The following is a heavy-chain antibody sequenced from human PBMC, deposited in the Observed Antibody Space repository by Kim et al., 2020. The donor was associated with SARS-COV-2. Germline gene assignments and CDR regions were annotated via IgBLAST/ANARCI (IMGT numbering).Heavy chain of an antibody. CDR3: ACGYDYNY. J-gene: IGHJ4*02. D-gene: IGHD5-12*01. CDR2: IKEDGSET. Sequence: GGSLRLSCAASGLTYSNYWMSWVRQAPGKGLEWVANIKEDGSETYYVESVKGRFTISRDNAKNSLYLQMNSLRAEDTALYYCACGYDYNYWGQGTLVTVSS. V-gene: IGHV3-7*01. CDR1: GLTYSNYW.